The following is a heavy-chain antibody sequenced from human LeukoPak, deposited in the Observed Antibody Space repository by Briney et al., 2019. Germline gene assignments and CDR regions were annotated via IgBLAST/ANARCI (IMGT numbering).Heavy chain of an antibody. V-gene: IGHV3-23*01. D-gene: IGHD1-14*01. CDR2: ISGSGGST. J-gene: IGHJ4*02. CDR3: AKATTGAVTTFDY. CDR1: GFTFSSYA. Sequence: PWESLRLSCAASGFTFSSYAMSWVRQAPGKGLEWVSAISGSGGSTYYAYSVNGRFTIFSANSKNTLYLQMNIMRADDTAVYYCAKATTGAVTTFDYWGQGTLVTVSS.